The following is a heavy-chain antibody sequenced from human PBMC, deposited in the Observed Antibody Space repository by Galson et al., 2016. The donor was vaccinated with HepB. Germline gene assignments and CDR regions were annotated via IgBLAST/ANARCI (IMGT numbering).Heavy chain of an antibody. CDR1: EFTFRIYS. Sequence: SLRLSCAASEFTFRIYSFNWVRQAPGKGLEWVSFISAGGGSTKYVESVKGRFTISRDDSKKTLYLQMDSLRADDTAVYYCARVLTQSHYYGMDVWGQGTTVTVSS. D-gene: IGHD3-9*01. J-gene: IGHJ6*02. CDR2: ISAGGGST. CDR3: ARVLTQSHYYGMDV. V-gene: IGHV3-23*01.